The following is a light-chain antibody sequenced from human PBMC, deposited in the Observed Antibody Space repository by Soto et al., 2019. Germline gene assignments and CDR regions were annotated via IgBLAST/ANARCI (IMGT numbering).Light chain of an antibody. V-gene: IGLV2-14*01. CDR3: SSYTSSSRGV. J-gene: IGLJ1*01. Sequence: QSALTQPASVSGSPGQSITISCTGTSSDVGGYNYVSWYQQHPGKAPKLMIYDVSNRPSGVSNRFSGSKSGNTASLTISGLQAEDEADYYCSSYTSSSRGVFGTGTKLTGL. CDR1: SSDVGGYNY. CDR2: DVS.